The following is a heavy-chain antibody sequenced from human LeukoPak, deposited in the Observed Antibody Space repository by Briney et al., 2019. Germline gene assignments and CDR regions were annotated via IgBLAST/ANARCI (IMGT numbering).Heavy chain of an antibody. CDR2: IYYSGST. D-gene: IGHD4-17*01. CDR1: GGSISSSSYY. V-gene: IGHV4-39*07. J-gene: IGHJ4*02. CDR3: ATVHDYGDHYFDY. Sequence: SETLSLTCTVSGGSISSSSYYWGWIRQPPGKGLEWIGSIYYSGSTYYNPSLKSRVTISVDTSKNQFSLKLSSVTAADTAVYYCATVHDYGDHYFDYWGQGTLVTVSS.